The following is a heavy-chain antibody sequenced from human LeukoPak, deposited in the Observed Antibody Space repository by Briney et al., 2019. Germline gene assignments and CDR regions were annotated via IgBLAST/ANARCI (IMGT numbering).Heavy chain of an antibody. CDR3: AREGSGYYYDY. V-gene: IGHV1-46*01. CDR2: INPSGGST. J-gene: IGHJ4*02. Sequence: ASVKVSCKASGGTFSSYAISWVRQAPGQGLEWMGIINPSGGSTSYAQKFQGGVTMTRDTSTSTVYMELSSLRSEDTAVYYCAREGSGYYYDYWAREPWSPSPQ. CDR1: GGTFSSYA. D-gene: IGHD3-22*01.